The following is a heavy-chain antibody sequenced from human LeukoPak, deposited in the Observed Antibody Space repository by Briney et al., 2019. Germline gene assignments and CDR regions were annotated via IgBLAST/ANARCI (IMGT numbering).Heavy chain of an antibody. D-gene: IGHD3-22*01. CDR3: AKGYHPDYYDGSSYLYFFDY. CDR2: IRSSGATT. Sequence: CLTLSCAVAGLTSGSYVMRWDRQPPRKWRECVSSIRSSGATTYYADSGKGWFTISRDNFKNTLFLQINTLRDEDTAVYFCAKGYHPDYYDGSSYLYFFDYWGQGSLVTVSS. V-gene: IGHV3-23*01. CDR1: GLTSGSYV. J-gene: IGHJ4*02.